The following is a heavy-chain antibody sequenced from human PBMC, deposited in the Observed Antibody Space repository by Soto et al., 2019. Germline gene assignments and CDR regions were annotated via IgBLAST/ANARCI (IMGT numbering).Heavy chain of an antibody. CDR1: GGSISSSSYY. V-gene: IGHV4-39*01. CDR3: ARRVRYQLPQYYHYYMAV. CDR2: IYYSGST. D-gene: IGHD2-2*01. J-gene: IGHJ6*03. Sequence: SETLSLSCTVSGGSISSSSYYWGWIRQPPGKGLEWIGSIYYSGSTYYNPSLKSRVTISVDTSKNQFSLKLSSVTAADTAVYYCARRVRYQLPQYYHYYMAVWGKGTTVTVSS.